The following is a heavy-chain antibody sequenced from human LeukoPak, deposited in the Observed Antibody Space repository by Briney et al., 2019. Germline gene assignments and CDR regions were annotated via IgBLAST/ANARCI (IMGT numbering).Heavy chain of an antibody. CDR3: GRRYGSSIDY. J-gene: IGHJ4*01. D-gene: IGHD6-19*01. CDR1: GFTFSSYS. CDR2: ISSGSSYI. V-gene: IGHV3-21*06. Sequence: GGSLRLSCAASGFTFSSYSMNWVRQAPGKGLEWVSCISSGSSYIHYADSVKGRFTISRDNAKNTVILQMHSLTFDDTAIYYCGRRYGSSIDYWGQGTLVTVAS.